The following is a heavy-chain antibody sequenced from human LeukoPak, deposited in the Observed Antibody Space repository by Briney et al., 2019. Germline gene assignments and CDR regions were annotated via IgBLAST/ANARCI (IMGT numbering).Heavy chain of an antibody. D-gene: IGHD5-18*01. J-gene: IGHJ4*02. V-gene: IGHV1-2*02. Sequence: ASVKVSCKASGGTFSSYAISWVRQAPGQGLGWMGWMNPNSGGATYARQFQGRVTMTRDTSINTAYIEVSRLRSDDTAVYYCARGSNVDTSMVTPFDYWGQGTLVTVSS. CDR2: MNPNSGGA. CDR3: ARGSNVDTSMVTPFDY. CDR1: GGTFSSYA.